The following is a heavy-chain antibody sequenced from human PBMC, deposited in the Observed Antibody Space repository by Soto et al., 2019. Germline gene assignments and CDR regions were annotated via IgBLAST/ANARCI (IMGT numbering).Heavy chain of an antibody. CDR3: ARDSSGSYYSGAATADY. CDR2: INPSGGST. CDR1: GYTFTSYY. D-gene: IGHD1-26*01. Sequence: ASVKVSCKASGYTFTSYYMHWVRQAPGQGLEWMGIINPSGGSTSYAQKFQGRVTMTRDTSTSTVYMELSSLRSEDTAVYYCARDSSGSYYSGAATADYWGQGTLVTVSS. V-gene: IGHV1-46*01. J-gene: IGHJ4*02.